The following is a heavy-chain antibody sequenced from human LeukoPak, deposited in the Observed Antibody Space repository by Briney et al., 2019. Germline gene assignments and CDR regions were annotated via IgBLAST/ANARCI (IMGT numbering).Heavy chain of an antibody. Sequence: PGKSLRLSCVASGFTFSRSTIHWVRQAPGKGLEWVAVISYDGSREHYADSVKGRFTISRDNSKSTLYLQMNNLGSEDTAVYYCAKDQGDPNSSGWTPFDYWGQGTLVTVSS. D-gene: IGHD6-19*01. CDR3: AKDQGDPNSSGWTPFDY. J-gene: IGHJ4*02. CDR2: ISYDGSRE. CDR1: GFTFSRST. V-gene: IGHV3-30-3*01.